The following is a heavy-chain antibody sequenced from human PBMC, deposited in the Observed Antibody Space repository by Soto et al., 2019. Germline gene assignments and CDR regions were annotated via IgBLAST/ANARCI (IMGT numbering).Heavy chain of an antibody. CDR2: IYHSGST. J-gene: IGHJ4*02. CDR3: ASGYSYGRKFDY. V-gene: IGHV4-30-2*01. D-gene: IGHD5-18*01. Sequence: SETLSLTCAVSGGSISSGGYSWSWIRQPPGKGLEWIGYIYHSGSTYYNPSLKSRVTISVDRSKNQFSLKLSSVTAAFTAVYYCASGYSYGRKFDYWGQGTLVTVSS. CDR1: GGSISSGGYS.